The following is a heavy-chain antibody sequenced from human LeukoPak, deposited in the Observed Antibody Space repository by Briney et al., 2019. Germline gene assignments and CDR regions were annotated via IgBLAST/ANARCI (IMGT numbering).Heavy chain of an antibody. D-gene: IGHD4-17*01. V-gene: IGHV4-59*01. J-gene: IGHJ5*02. CDR3: ARDHDYGDYEFWFDP. CDR1: GGSISSYY. CDR2: IYYSGST. Sequence: PSETLSLTCTVSGGSISSYYWSWIRQPPGKGLEWIGYIYYSGSTNYNPSLKSRVTISVDTSKNQFSLKLSSVTAADTAVYYCARDHDYGDYEFWFDPWGQGTLVTVSS.